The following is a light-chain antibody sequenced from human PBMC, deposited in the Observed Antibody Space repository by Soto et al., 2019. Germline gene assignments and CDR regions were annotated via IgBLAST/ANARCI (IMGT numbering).Light chain of an antibody. CDR3: QQYNSYPRT. CDR2: EAS. V-gene: IGKV1-5*03. J-gene: IGKJ1*01. CDR1: QSIGTW. Sequence: DIQMTQSPSTLSASVGDRGTITCRASQSIGTWLAWYQQKPGKAPNLLICEASSLESGVPSRFSGSGSGTEFTLTISSLQPDDFATYYCQQYNSYPRTFGQGPKVEIK.